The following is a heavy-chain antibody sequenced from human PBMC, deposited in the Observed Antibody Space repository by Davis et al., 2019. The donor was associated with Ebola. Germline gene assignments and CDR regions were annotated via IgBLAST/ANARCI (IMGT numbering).Heavy chain of an antibody. CDR3: ARGGYCSGGSCLEMATIILVDY. CDR1: GFTFSSYA. V-gene: IGHV3-30-3*01. Sequence: PGGSLRLSCAASGFTFSSYAMHWVRQAPGKGLEWVAVISYDGSNKYYADSVKGRFTISRDNSKNTLYLQMNSLRAEDTAVYYCARGGYCSGGSCLEMATIILVDYWGQGTLVTVSS. CDR2: ISYDGSNK. J-gene: IGHJ4*02. D-gene: IGHD2-15*01.